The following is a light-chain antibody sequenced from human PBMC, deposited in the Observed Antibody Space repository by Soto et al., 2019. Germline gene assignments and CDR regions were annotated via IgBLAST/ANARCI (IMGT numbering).Light chain of an antibody. CDR2: DVT. CDR3: SSYISSSTPYV. V-gene: IGLV2-14*01. J-gene: IGLJ1*01. Sequence: QSALTQPASVSGSPGQSITISCTGTSSDVDGYDFVSWYQQHPGKAPKLMIYDVTNRPSGVSDRFSGSKSGNTASLTISGLXAEDEADYYCSSYISSSTPYVFGTGTKVTVL. CDR1: SSDVDGYDF.